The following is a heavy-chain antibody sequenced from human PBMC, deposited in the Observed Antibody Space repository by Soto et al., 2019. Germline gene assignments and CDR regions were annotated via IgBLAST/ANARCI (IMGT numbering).Heavy chain of an antibody. V-gene: IGHV3-74*01. CDR2: INSDGSST. J-gene: IGHJ6*02. Sequence: VQLVESGGGLLQPGGSLRLSCAVSGSTFSNDWMHWVRQAPGKGLVWVLHINSDGSSTNYADFVKGRFTIARDNAKHTVYLQMNSLRAEDTAVYYCARDRSYSLDVWGQGTTVTVSS. CDR1: GSTFSNDW. CDR3: ARDRSYSLDV.